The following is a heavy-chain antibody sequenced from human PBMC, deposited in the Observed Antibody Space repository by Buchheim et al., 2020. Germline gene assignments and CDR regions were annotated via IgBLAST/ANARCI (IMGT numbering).Heavy chain of an antibody. V-gene: IGHV3-23*01. J-gene: IGHJ4*02. CDR2: ISGSGGST. CDR1: GFTFSSYA. D-gene: IGHD5-24*01. CDR3: AKSSGGRWLHYFQGPFFDY. Sequence: EVQLLESGGGLVQPGGSLRLSCAASGFTFSSYAMSWVRQAPGKGLEWVSAISGSGGSTYYEDSVKGRFTISRDNSKNTLYLQMNSLRAEDTAVYYCAKSSGGRWLHYFQGPFFDYWGQGTL.